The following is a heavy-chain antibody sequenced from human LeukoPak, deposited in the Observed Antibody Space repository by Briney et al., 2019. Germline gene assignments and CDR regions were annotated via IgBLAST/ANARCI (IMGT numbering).Heavy chain of an antibody. J-gene: IGHJ4*02. CDR3: ARIEGDNSLEY. CDR2: IHSSGST. D-gene: IGHD3-16*01. CDR1: GDSISDYY. Sequence: SETLSLTCTVSGDSISDYYWTWIRQPPGNGLEWIAYIHSSGSTNYNPSLKSRVIISIDTSRNQLSLKLSSVTAADTAMYYCARIEGDNSLEYWGQGTLVTVSS. V-gene: IGHV4-59*01.